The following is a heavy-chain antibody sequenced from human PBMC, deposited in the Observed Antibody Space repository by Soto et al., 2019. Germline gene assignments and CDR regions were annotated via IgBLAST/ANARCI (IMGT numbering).Heavy chain of an antibody. D-gene: IGHD1-26*01. CDR2: INAGNGNT. Sequence: ASVKVSCKASGYTFTSYAMHWVRQAPGQRLECMGWINAGNGNTKYSQKFQGRVTITRDTSASTAYMELSSLRSEDTAVYYCARDRRGEWELLAPPVYVWFDPWGQGTLVTVSS. CDR1: GYTFTSYA. CDR3: ARDRRGEWELLAPPVYVWFDP. J-gene: IGHJ5*02. V-gene: IGHV1-3*01.